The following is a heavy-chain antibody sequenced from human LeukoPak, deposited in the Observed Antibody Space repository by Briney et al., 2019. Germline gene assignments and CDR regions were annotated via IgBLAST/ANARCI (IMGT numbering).Heavy chain of an antibody. Sequence: GESLKISCKGSGYSFTNYWIGWVRQMPGKGLEWMGIIYPGDSDTRYSPSFQGQVTISADKSISTAYLQWSSLKASDTAMYYCARLRGGELSKYYFDYWGQGTLVTVSS. CDR3: ARLRGGELSKYYFDY. CDR2: IYPGDSDT. V-gene: IGHV5-51*01. J-gene: IGHJ4*02. CDR1: GYSFTNYW. D-gene: IGHD3-10*01.